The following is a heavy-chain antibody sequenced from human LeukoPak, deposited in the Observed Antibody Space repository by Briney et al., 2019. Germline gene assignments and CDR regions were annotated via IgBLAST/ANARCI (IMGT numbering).Heavy chain of an antibody. J-gene: IGHJ4*02. CDR1: GFTFTDHV. D-gene: IGHD1-26*01. CDR3: AKESEVGATHY. CDR2: IAYDGSNQ. V-gene: IGHV3-30*18. Sequence: GGSLRLSCAVSGFTFTDHVMHWVRQSPGKGLDWVAVIAYDGSNQYYADSVKGRFTISRYNSKNTLYLQMNSLRAEDTAVYYCAKESEVGATHYWGQGTLVTVSS.